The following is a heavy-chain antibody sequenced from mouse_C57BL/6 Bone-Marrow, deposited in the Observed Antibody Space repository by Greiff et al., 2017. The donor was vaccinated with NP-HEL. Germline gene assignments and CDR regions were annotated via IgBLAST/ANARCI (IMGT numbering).Heavy chain of an antibody. CDR3: ARRITTVAPFDY. J-gene: IGHJ2*01. Sequence: QVQLKQSGAELVKPGASVKLSCKASGYTFTSYWMHWVKQRPGQGLEWIGMIHPNSGSTNYNEKFKSKATLTVDKSSSTAYMQLSSLTSEDSAVYYCARRITTVAPFDYWGQGTTLTVSS. CDR1: GYTFTSYW. CDR2: IHPNSGST. V-gene: IGHV1-64*01. D-gene: IGHD1-1*01.